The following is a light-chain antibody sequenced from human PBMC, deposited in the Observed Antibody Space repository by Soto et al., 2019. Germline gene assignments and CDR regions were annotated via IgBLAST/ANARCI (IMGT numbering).Light chain of an antibody. CDR1: QSVSSY. Sequence: EIVLTQSPATLSLSPGERATLSCRASQSVSSYLAWYQQKPGQAPRLLIYGASTRATFIPDRFSGSGSGTDFTLTISRLEPEDFAVYCCQQYGSSPTFGGGTKVDI. J-gene: IGKJ4*01. CDR2: GAS. CDR3: QQYGSSPT. V-gene: IGKV3-20*01.